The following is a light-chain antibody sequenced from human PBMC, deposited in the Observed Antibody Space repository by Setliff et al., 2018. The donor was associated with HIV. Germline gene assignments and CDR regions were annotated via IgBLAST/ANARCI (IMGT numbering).Light chain of an antibody. CDR3: HSKRSSSTPYV. CDR2: DVS. Sequence: ALTQPASVSGSPGRSITISCTGNSSDVGGYNSVSWFQQHPGKAPKLLIYDVSDRPSGVSNRFPGSKSGNTASLTISGLQAEDEADYYCHSKRSSSTPYVFGTGTKVTVL. J-gene: IGLJ1*01. V-gene: IGLV2-14*03. CDR1: SSDVGGYNS.